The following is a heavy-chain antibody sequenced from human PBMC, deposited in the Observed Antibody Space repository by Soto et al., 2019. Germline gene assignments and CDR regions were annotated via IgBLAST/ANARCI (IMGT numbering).Heavy chain of an antibody. CDR1: GFTFSTYW. CDR3: ARVGYRTGWFFDY. CDR2: IKQDGSET. J-gene: IGHJ4*02. D-gene: IGHD6-19*01. V-gene: IGHV3-7*01. Sequence: VQLVESGGGLVQPGGSLRLSCAASGFTFSTYWMSWVRQAPGKGLEWVANIKQDGSETYYVDSVKGRFTISRDNAKNSLYLQMNSLRAEDTAVYYCARVGYRTGWFFDYWGQGTLVTVSS.